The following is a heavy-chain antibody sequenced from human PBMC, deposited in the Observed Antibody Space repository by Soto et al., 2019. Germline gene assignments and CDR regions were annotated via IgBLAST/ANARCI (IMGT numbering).Heavy chain of an antibody. CDR3: ATVGTGSYNWLDP. D-gene: IGHD1-26*01. J-gene: IGHJ5*02. V-gene: IGHV3-74*01. CDR1: GFTFSTYW. Sequence: EVQLVESGGGLVQPGGSLRLSCAASGFTFSTYWMHWVRQAPGKGLVWVSRINSDGSTTTYADSVKGRFTISRDNVKNTLYLQMNSLRAEDTAVYFCATVGTGSYNWLDPWGQGTLVTVSS. CDR2: INSDGSTT.